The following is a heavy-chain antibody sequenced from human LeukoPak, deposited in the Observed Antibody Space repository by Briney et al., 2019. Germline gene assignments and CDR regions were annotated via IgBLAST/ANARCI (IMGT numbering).Heavy chain of an antibody. CDR1: GYSFIYYW. Sequence: GESLKISCKGFGYSFIYYWIGWVRQMPGKGLEWMGIIYPGDSDTRYRPSFQGQVTISVDKSISTAYLQWSSLKASDTAMYYCARQDGNSKYYFDYWGQGTLVTVSS. CDR3: ARQDGNSKYYFDY. J-gene: IGHJ4*02. V-gene: IGHV5-51*01. CDR2: IYPGDSDT. D-gene: IGHD1-1*01.